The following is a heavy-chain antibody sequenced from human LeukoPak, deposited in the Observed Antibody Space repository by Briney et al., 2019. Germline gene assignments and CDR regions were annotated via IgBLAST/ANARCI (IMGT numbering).Heavy chain of an antibody. CDR2: INHSGST. J-gene: IGHJ5*02. Sequence: SETLSLTCAVYGGSFSGYYWSWIRQPPGKGLEWIGEINHSGSTNYNPSLKSRVTISVDTSKNQFSLKLSSVTAADTAVYYCAGRAIIAAAGIDWFDPWGQGTLVTVSP. CDR3: AGRAIIAAAGIDWFDP. V-gene: IGHV4-34*01. D-gene: IGHD6-13*01. CDR1: GGSFSGYY.